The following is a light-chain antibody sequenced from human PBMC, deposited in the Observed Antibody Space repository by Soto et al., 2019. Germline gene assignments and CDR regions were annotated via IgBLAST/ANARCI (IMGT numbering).Light chain of an antibody. V-gene: IGLV2-14*01. CDR1: SGDIGSYNR. CDR3: SSYTNINTRACV. J-gene: IGLJ1*01. Sequence: LTQPASVSGSPGQSITISCTGTSGDIGSYNRVSWYQQHPGKAPKLIIYEVTDRPSGVSNRFSGSKSGNTASLTISGLQAEDEAQYYCSSYTNINTRACVFGPGTKVTVL. CDR2: EVT.